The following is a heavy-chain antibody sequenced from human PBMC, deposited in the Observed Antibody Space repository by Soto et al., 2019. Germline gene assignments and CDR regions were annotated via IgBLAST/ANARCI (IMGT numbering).Heavy chain of an antibody. CDR1: GGSISSSSYY. Sequence: PSETLSLTCTVSGGSISSSSYYWGWIRQPPGKGLEWIGSIYYSGSTYYNPSLKSRVTISVDTSKNQFSLNLSSVTVADTAVYYFATIPFHFRYYYGSGSYPGDVAYWGQGTLFTVSS. V-gene: IGHV4-39*01. CDR3: ATIPFHFRYYYGSGSYPGDVAY. J-gene: IGHJ4*02. D-gene: IGHD3-10*01. CDR2: IYYSGST.